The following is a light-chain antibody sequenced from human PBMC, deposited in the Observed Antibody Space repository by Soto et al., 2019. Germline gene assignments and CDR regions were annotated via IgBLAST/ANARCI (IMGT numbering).Light chain of an antibody. J-gene: IGKJ3*01. CDR3: QKYNSSPRT. Sequence: DIQMTQSPSSLSASVGDRVTITCRASQGISNYLAWYQQKPGKVPKLLIYAASTLQSGVPARFSGSGSGTDFTLTISGLQPEDVPTYYCQKYNSSPRTFGPGTKEDIK. CDR1: QGISNY. CDR2: AAS. V-gene: IGKV1-27*01.